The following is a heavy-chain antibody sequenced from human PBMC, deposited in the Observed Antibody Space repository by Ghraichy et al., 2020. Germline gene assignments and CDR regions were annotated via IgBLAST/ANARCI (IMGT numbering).Heavy chain of an antibody. V-gene: IGHV3-23*01. CDR2: ISGSGGSI. D-gene: IGHD2/OR15-2a*01. Sequence: GGSLRLSCAGSGFTFSSYTMSWVRQSPGKGLEWVAAISGSGGSIYYADSVKGRFTISRDNSKNTLYLQMNSLRDEDTAVYYCAKEPVGGIFGYYDGMDVWGQGTTVTVSS. CDR3: AKEPVGGIFGYYDGMDV. CDR1: GFTFSSYT. J-gene: IGHJ6*02.